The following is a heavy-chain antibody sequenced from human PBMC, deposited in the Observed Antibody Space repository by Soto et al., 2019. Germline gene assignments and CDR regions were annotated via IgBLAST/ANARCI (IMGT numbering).Heavy chain of an antibody. CDR3: AIVSYGSVYYYGMDV. Sequence: SETLSLTCTVSGGSISSGGYYWSWIRQHPGKGLEWIGYIYYSGSTYSNPSLKSRVTISVDTSKNQFSLKLSSVTAADTAVYHWAIVSYGSVYYYGMDVWGQGTTV. V-gene: IGHV4-31*03. CDR2: IYYSGST. D-gene: IGHD3-10*01. CDR1: GGSISSGGYY. J-gene: IGHJ6*02.